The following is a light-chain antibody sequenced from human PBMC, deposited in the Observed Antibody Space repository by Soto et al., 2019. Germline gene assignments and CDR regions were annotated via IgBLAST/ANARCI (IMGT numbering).Light chain of an antibody. J-gene: IGLJ2*01. CDR2: RNH. V-gene: IGLV1-44*01. Sequence: QSVLTQSPSASGTPGQRVTISCSGSRSNIGTYTVNWYQQLPGTAPTLLIYRNHQRPSGVPDRFSGSKSGTSASLAISGPQSEDEADYYCAVWDDSLRAVVFGGGTKLTVL. CDR1: RSNIGTYT. CDR3: AVWDDSLRAVV.